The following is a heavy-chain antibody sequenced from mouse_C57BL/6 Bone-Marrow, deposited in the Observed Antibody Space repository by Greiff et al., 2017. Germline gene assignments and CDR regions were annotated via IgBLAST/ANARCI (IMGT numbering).Heavy chain of an antibody. J-gene: IGHJ2*01. D-gene: IGHD4-1*01. V-gene: IGHV1-55*01. CDR3: ARSGPLGRSFDY. CDR2: IYPTSGRT. Sequence: QVQLQQSGAELVKPGASVKMSCKASGYTFTSYWITWVKQRPGQGLEWIGDIYPTSGRTNYNEKCKSKAILTVDTSSNTAYMQLSSLTSEDSAVFYCARSGPLGRSFDYWGQGTTLTVSS. CDR1: GYTFTSYW.